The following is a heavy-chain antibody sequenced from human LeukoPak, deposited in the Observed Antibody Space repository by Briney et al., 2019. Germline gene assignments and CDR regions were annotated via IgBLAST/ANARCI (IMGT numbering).Heavy chain of an antibody. J-gene: IGHJ6*02. CDR3: ARVLYNGSGSHTPQYYYYGMDV. D-gene: IGHD3-10*01. CDR2: IAPSDSYT. Sequence: GESLKISCKGSGYSFTSYWISWVRQMPGKGLEWMGMIAPSDSYTNYSPSFQGHVTISADKSISTAYLQWSSLKASDTAMYYCARVLYNGSGSHTPQYYYYGMDVWGQGTTVTVSS. CDR1: GYSFTSYW. V-gene: IGHV5-10-1*01.